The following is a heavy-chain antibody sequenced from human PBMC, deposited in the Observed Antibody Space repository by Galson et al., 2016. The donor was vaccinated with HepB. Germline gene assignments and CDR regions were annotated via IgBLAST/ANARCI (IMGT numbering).Heavy chain of an antibody. CDR3: TREFDL. Sequence: SLRLSRAASGFSLGNYWMNWARQAPGKGLEWLANIKKDGSEINYVDSVKGRFTISRDNAKNSLFLQMNTLRVEDTAVYYCTREFDLWGRGTQVTVSS. CDR2: IKKDGSEI. V-gene: IGHV3-7*04. CDR1: GFSLGNYW. J-gene: IGHJ2*01.